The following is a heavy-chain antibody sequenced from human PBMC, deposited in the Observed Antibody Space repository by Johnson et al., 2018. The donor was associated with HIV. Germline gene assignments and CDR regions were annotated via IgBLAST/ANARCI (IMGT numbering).Heavy chain of an antibody. CDR1: GFTFSSYW. V-gene: IGHV3-7*03. CDR2: INQDGSDK. Sequence: MQLVESGGGVVQPGGSLRLSCEASGFTFSSYWMRWVRQAPGQGLEWVADINQDGSDKYYADSVKGRFTISRDNAKNSLYMQMNSLRAEDTAVYYCANSPRRYDGSGRHAFDIWGQGTMVTVSS. CDR3: ANSPRRYDGSGRHAFDI. D-gene: IGHD3-22*01. J-gene: IGHJ3*02.